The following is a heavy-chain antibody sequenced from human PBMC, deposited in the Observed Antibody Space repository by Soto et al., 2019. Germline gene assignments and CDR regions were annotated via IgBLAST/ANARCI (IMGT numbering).Heavy chain of an antibody. CDR3: ARNLLTYYDFWSGYFDY. CDR1: GFTFSSYA. D-gene: IGHD3-3*01. CDR2: ISGSGGST. J-gene: IGHJ4*02. V-gene: IGHV3-23*01. Sequence: GGSLRLSCAASGFTFSSYAMSWVRQAPGKGLEWVSAISGSGGSTYYADSVKGRFTISRDNSKNTLYLQMNSLRAEDTAVYYCARNLLTYYDFWSGYFDYWGQGTLVTVSS.